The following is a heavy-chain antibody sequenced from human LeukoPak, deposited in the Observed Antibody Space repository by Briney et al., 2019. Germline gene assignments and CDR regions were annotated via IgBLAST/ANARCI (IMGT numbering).Heavy chain of an antibody. CDR3: ARAPHFSGSYYEDF. CDR2: INPRGGDT. D-gene: IGHD1-26*01. Sequence: ASVEVSCKTSGYTFTGYYIHWVRQAPGQGLEWMGWINPRGGDTNYRQRFQGRVTMTRDTSISTAYMILGGLRSDDTAIYYCARAPHFSGSYYEDFWGRGTLVTVSS. J-gene: IGHJ4*02. CDR1: GYTFTGYY. V-gene: IGHV1-2*02.